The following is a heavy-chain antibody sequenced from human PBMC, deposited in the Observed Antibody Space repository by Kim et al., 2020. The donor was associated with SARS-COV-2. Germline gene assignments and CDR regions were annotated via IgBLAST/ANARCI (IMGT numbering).Heavy chain of an antibody. CDR3: ARVLYASEAYYVYYYAMDV. CDR1: GGPFSGYY. D-gene: IGHD3-16*01. Sequence: SETLSLTCAVYGGPFSGYYWSWIRQPPGKGLEWIGEINHSGSTNYNPSLGSRVTMSVDTSKNQFSLKLRSLTAADTAVYFCARVLYASEAYYVYYYAMDVWGQGTTVIVSS. V-gene: IGHV4-34*01. J-gene: IGHJ6*02. CDR2: INHSGST.